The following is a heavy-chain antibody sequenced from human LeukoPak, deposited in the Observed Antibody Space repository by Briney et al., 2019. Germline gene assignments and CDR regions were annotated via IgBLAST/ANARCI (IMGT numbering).Heavy chain of an antibody. V-gene: IGHV5-51*01. CDR2: IYPGDSDT. D-gene: IGHD1-26*01. CDR1: GYSFTSYW. CDR3: ARPLVGATYYFDY. Sequence: GESLKISCEGSGYSFTSYWIGWVRHMPGKGLEWMGIIYPGDSDTRYSPSFQGQATISADKSISTAYLQWSSLKASDTAMYYCARPLVGATYYFDYWGQGTLVTVSS. J-gene: IGHJ4*02.